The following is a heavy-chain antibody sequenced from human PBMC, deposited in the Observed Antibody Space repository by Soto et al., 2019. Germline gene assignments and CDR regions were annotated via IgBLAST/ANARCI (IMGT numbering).Heavy chain of an antibody. Sequence: SETLSRSFAVYGGSFSGYYWSWIRQPPGKGPELIGEINHSGSTNYNPSLKSRVTISVDTYKNKFSLKLSSVTAEDTAVYYCASFGYSSGWY. V-gene: IGHV4-34*01. CDR3: ASFGYSSGWY. J-gene: IGHJ2*01. CDR2: INHSGST. D-gene: IGHD6-25*01. CDR1: GGSFSGYY.